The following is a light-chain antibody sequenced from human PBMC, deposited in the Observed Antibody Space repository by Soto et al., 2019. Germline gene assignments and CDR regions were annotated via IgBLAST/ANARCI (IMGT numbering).Light chain of an antibody. CDR2: STN. Sequence: QTVVTQEPSFSVSPGGTVTLTFGLSSGSVSTSYYPSWYQQTPGQAPRTLIDSTNTRSSGVPDRFSGSILGNKAALTITGAQADDESDYYCVLYMGSGIRVFGGGTKVTVL. CDR1: SGSVSTSYY. CDR3: VLYMGSGIRV. V-gene: IGLV8-61*01. J-gene: IGLJ3*02.